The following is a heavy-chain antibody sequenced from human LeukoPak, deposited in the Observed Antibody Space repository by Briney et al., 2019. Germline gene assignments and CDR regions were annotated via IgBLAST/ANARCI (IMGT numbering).Heavy chain of an antibody. CDR3: ARGEGGYYDSSGYSP. CDR1: GGSISSYY. J-gene: IGHJ6*02. Sequence: SETLSLTCTVSGGSISSYYWSWIRQPPGKGLEWIGYICYSGSTNYNPSLKSRVTISVDTSKNQFSLKLSSVTAADTAVYYCARGEGGYYDSSGYSPWGQGTTVTVSS. V-gene: IGHV4-59*01. CDR2: ICYSGST. D-gene: IGHD3-22*01.